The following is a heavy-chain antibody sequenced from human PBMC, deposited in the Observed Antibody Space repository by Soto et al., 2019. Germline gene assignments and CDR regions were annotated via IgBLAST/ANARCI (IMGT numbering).Heavy chain of an antibody. J-gene: IGHJ6*02. V-gene: IGHV3-30-3*01. Sequence: PGESLKISCAASGFTFSSYAMHWVRQAPGKGLEWVAVISYDGSNKYYADSVKGRLTISRDNSKNTLYLQMNSLRAEDTAVYYCARDGQVVPAAIRNYYYGMDVWGQGTTVTVSS. CDR1: GFTFSSYA. D-gene: IGHD2-2*02. CDR3: ARDGQVVPAAIRNYYYGMDV. CDR2: ISYDGSNK.